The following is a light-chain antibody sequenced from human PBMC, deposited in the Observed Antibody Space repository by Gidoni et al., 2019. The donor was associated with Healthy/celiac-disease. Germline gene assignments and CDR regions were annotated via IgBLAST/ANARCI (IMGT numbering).Light chain of an antibody. CDR2: LGS. CDR1: QSLLHSNGYNY. J-gene: IGKJ4*01. Sequence: DLVMTQSPLSLPVTPGEPASISCMSSQSLLHSNGYNYLDWYLQKPGQSPQLLIYLGSNRASGVPDRFSGSGSGTDFTLNISRVEAEDVGVYYCMQALQTRGLTFGGGTKVEIK. CDR3: MQALQTRGLT. V-gene: IGKV2-28*01.